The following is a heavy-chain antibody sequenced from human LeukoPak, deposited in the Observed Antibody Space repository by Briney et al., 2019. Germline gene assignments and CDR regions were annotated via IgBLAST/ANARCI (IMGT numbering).Heavy chain of an antibody. CDR1: GFTFSSYS. Sequence: PGGSLRLSCAASGFTFSSYSMNWVRQAPGKGLEWVSSISSSSSYIYYAESAKGRFTIFRDNSKNTLYLQMNSLRAEDTAVYYCAKSVAAAGTGPSDYWGQGTLVTVSS. CDR3: AKSVAAAGTGPSDY. V-gene: IGHV3-21*04. J-gene: IGHJ4*02. D-gene: IGHD6-13*01. CDR2: ISSSSSYI.